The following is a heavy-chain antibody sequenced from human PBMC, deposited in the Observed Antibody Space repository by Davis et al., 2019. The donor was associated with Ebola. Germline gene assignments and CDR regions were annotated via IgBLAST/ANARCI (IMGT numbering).Heavy chain of an antibody. CDR1: GGSFSGYY. CDR2: INHSGST. D-gene: IGHD3-16*02. Sequence: MPSETLSLTCAVYGGSFSGYYWSWIRQPPGKGLEWIGEINHSGSTNYNPSLKSRVTISVDTSKNQFSLKLSSVTAADTAVYYCARGGYDYVLGSYRWIDYWGQGTLVTVSS. J-gene: IGHJ4*02. V-gene: IGHV4-34*01. CDR3: ARGGYDYVLGSYRWIDY.